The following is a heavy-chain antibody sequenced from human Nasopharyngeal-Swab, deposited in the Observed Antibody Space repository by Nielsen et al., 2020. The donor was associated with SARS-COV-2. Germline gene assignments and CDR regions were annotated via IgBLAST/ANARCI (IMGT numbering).Heavy chain of an antibody. Sequence: SETLSLTCSVSGGSISTYYWSWIRQPPGKGLEWIAYIDYTENTNYNPTLKGRVTILVDTSKNQVSLRLNSVTAADTAVYYCAIAVAGTGQYDYWGQGTLVTVSS. D-gene: IGHD6-19*01. CDR3: AIAVAGTGQYDY. CDR2: IDYTENT. J-gene: IGHJ4*02. CDR1: GGSISTYY. V-gene: IGHV4-59*01.